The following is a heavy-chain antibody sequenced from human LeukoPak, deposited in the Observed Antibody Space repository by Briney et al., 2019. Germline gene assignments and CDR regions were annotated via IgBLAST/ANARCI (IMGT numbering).Heavy chain of an antibody. CDR2: ISSSGSTI. J-gene: IGHJ4*02. CDR1: GFTFSDYY. D-gene: IGHD4-17*01. CDR3: AKLPYGDYQRFDY. Sequence: GSLRLSCAASGFTFSDYYMSWIRQAPGKGLEWVSYISSSGSTIYYADSVKGRFTISRDNSKNTLYLQMNSLRAEDTAVYYCAKLPYGDYQRFDYWGQGTLVTVSS. V-gene: IGHV3-11*01.